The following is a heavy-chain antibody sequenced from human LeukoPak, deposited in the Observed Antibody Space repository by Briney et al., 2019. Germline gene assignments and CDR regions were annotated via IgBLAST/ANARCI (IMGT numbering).Heavy chain of an antibody. CDR3: ARGMGLRYFDWFPYGMGV. CDR1: GFTFSSYG. Sequence: GGSLRLSCAASGFTFSSYGMHWVRQAPGKGLEWVADIWYDGSNKYYADSVKGRFTISRDNSKNTLYLQMNSLRAEDTAVYYCARGMGLRYFDWFPYGMGVWGQGTTVTVS. D-gene: IGHD3-9*01. J-gene: IGHJ6*02. V-gene: IGHV3-33*08. CDR2: IWYDGSNK.